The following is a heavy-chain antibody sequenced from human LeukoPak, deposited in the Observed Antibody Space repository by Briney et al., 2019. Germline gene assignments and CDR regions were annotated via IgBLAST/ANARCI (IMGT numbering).Heavy chain of an antibody. V-gene: IGHV3-64*01. D-gene: IGHD4-17*01. CDR1: GFTFSSYA. Sequence: PGGSLRLSCAASGFTFSSYAMHWVRQAPGKGLEYVSAISSNGGSTYYANFVKGRFTISRDNSKNTLYLQMGSLRAEDMAVYYCARVYGDYTVGYFDYWGQGTLVTVSS. CDR2: ISSNGGST. CDR3: ARVYGDYTVGYFDY. J-gene: IGHJ4*02.